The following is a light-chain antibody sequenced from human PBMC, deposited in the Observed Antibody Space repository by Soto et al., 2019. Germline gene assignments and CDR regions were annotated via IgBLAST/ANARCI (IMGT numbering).Light chain of an antibody. CDR3: QQLNRYVT. Sequence: DIQVTQSPPFVSASVGDRVTITCRASQTISTYLAWYQQKPGKAPQLLIHSASTLQSGAPSRFSGSGCGTEITLTISRLHPDDFATYCCQQLNRYVTFGPGTKVQIK. CDR1: QTISTY. V-gene: IGKV1-9*01. CDR2: SAS. J-gene: IGKJ3*01.